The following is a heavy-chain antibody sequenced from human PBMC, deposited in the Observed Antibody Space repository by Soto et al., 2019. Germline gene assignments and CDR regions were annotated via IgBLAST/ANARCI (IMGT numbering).Heavy chain of an antibody. Sequence: PSETLSLTCVVSGGSLSSYYWSWIRQPPGKGLEWIGYIYYSGSTNYNPSLKSRVTISVGTSKNQFSLKLSSVTAADTAVYYCASSYCSGGSCYADYWGQGTLVTVSS. V-gene: IGHV4-59*01. J-gene: IGHJ4*02. CDR1: GGSLSSYY. CDR2: IYYSGST. CDR3: ASSYCSGGSCYADY. D-gene: IGHD2-15*01.